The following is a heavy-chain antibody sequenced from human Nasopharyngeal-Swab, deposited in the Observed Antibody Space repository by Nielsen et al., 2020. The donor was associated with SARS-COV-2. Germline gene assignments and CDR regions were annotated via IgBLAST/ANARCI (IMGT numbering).Heavy chain of an antibody. CDR3: ARVSWEGSYYYYYMDV. V-gene: IGHV4-34*01. D-gene: IGHD1-26*01. J-gene: IGHJ6*03. Sequence: WIRQPPGKGLEWIGEINHSGSTNCNPSLKSRVTISVDTSKNQFSLKLSSVTAADTAVYYCARVSWEGSYYYYYMDVWGKGTTVTVSS. CDR2: INHSGST.